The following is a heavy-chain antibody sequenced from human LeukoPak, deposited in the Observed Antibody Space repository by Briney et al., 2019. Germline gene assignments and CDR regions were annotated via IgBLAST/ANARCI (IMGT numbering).Heavy chain of an antibody. CDR1: GGSINSADYY. D-gene: IGHD6-19*01. CDR3: ARDLRGGWYYFDY. CDR2: IYYSGST. V-gene: IGHV4-61*08. J-gene: IGHJ4*02. Sequence: SETLSLTCTVSGGSINSADYYWSWIRQHPGKGLEWIGHIYYSGSTNYNPSLKSRVTISVDTSNNQFSLRLTSVTAADTAVYYCARDLRGGWYYFDYWGQGTLVTVSS.